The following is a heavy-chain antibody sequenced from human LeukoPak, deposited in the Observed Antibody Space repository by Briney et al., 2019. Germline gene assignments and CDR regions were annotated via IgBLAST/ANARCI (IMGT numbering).Heavy chain of an antibody. CDR3: ARGPRPGYCSGGSCEGWFDP. V-gene: IGHV1-18*04. CDR1: GYTFTSYG. D-gene: IGHD2-15*01. CDR2: VSAYNGNT. J-gene: IGHJ5*02. Sequence: ASVKVSCKASGYTFTSYGISWVRQAPGQGLEWMGWVSAYNGNTNYAQKLQGRVTMTTDTSTSTAYIELRSLRSDDTAVYYCARGPRPGYCSGGSCEGWFDPWGQGTLVTVSS.